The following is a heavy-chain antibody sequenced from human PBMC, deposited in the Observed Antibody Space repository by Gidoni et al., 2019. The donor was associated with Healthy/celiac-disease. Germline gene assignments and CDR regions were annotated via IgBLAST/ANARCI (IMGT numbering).Heavy chain of an antibody. V-gene: IGHV2-5*02. CDR3: AHSLVVINQDAFDI. J-gene: IGHJ3*02. Sequence: QITLKESGPTLVKPTQTLTLTCTFSGFSLSTSGVGVGWIRQPPGKALEWLALMYWDDDKRYSPSLKSRLTITKDTSKNQVVLTMTNMDPVDTATYYCAHSLVVINQDAFDIWGQGTMVTVSS. CDR1: GFSLSTSGVG. D-gene: IGHD3-22*01. CDR2: MYWDDDK.